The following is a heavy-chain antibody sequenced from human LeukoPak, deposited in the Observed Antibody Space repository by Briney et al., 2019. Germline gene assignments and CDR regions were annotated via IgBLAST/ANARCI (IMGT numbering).Heavy chain of an antibody. Sequence: GRSLRLSCAASGFTFSSYGMHWVRQAPGKGLEWVVVIWYDGSNKYYADSVKGRFTISRDNSKNTLYLQMNSLRAEDTAVYYCARDRGFDYWGQGTLVTVSS. D-gene: IGHD3-10*01. CDR3: ARDRGFDY. CDR1: GFTFSSYG. J-gene: IGHJ4*02. CDR2: IWYDGSNK. V-gene: IGHV3-33*01.